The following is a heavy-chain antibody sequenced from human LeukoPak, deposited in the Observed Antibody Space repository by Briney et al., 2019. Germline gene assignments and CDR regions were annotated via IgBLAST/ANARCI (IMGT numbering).Heavy chain of an antibody. CDR1: GFTFSSYG. V-gene: IGHV3-30*18. D-gene: IGHD3-22*01. CDR3: AKSWGITMIAPSDY. CDR2: ISYDGSNK. J-gene: IGHJ4*02. Sequence: PGRSLRLSCAASGFTFSSYGMHWLRQAPGKGLEWVAVISYDGSNKYYADSVKGRFTISRDNSKNTLYLQMNSLRAEDTAVYYCAKSWGITMIAPSDYWGQGTLVTVSS.